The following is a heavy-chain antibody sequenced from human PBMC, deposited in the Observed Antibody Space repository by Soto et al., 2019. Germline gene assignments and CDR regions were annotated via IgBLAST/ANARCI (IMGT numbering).Heavy chain of an antibody. D-gene: IGHD3-3*01. CDR2: ITTSSTRSI. CDR3: ARDDPIFGAIPRMDI. Sequence: EVQLVESGGGLVKPGGSLRLSCSASGFPFSSYTMYWVRQAPGKGLEWVSSITTSSTRSIFYADSVKGRFTISRNNANNILYLQMNNLRVEDTAVYYCARDDPIFGAIPRMDIWGQGTTVTVSS. J-gene: IGHJ6*02. CDR1: GFPFSSYT. V-gene: IGHV3-21*02.